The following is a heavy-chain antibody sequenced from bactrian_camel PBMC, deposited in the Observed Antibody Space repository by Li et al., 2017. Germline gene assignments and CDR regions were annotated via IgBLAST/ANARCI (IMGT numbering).Heavy chain of an antibody. J-gene: IGHJ4*01. CDR3: AASYGGTWYWGY. D-gene: IGHD6*01. CDR1: GLRSNDYC. CDR2: IDLYGRT. V-gene: IGHV3S10*01. Sequence: DVQLVESGGGSVETGGSLRLSCVISGLRSNDYCMGWFRQAPGKKREPVASIDLYGRTNYKESVKGRFTASRNNAKNEVYLQMNSLKSEDTALYYCAASYGGTWYWGYWGQGTQVTVS.